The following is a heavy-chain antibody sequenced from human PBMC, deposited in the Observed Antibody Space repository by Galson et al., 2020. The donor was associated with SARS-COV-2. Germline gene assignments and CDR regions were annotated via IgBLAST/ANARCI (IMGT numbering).Heavy chain of an antibody. CDR2: IKQDGSEK. CDR1: GFTFSSYW. J-gene: IGHJ4*02. CDR3: ATPAVGATNTRVEY. D-gene: IGHD1-26*01. V-gene: IGHV3-7*03. Sequence: TGGSLRLSCAASGFTFSSYWMSWVRQAPGKGLEWVANIKQDGSEKYYVDSVKGRFTISRDNAKNSLYLQMNSLRAEDTAVYYCATPAVGATNTRVEYWGQGTLVTVSS.